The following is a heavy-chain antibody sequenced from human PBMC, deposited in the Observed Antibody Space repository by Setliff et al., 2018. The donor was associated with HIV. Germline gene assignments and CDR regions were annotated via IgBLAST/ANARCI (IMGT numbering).Heavy chain of an antibody. Sequence: ASVKVSCKASGYTFTSYGISWVRQAPGQGLEWMGWISAYNGNTNYAQKPQGRVTMTTDTSTSTAYMELRSLRSADTAVYYCARCGPNYDSSGYYYMDVWGKGTTVTV. CDR1: GYTFTSYG. J-gene: IGHJ6*03. D-gene: IGHD3-22*01. CDR2: ISAYNGNT. V-gene: IGHV1-18*01. CDR3: ARCGPNYDSSGYYYMDV.